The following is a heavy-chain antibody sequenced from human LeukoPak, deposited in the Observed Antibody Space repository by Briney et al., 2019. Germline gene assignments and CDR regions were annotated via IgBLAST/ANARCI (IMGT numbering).Heavy chain of an antibody. D-gene: IGHD3-10*01. J-gene: IGHJ6*02. CDR3: ARMVRGVSYYHYYGMDV. V-gene: IGHV4-30-4*01. CDR2: IYYSGST. CDR1: GGSISSGDYY. Sequence: SETLSLTCTVSGGSISSGDYYWSWIRQPPGKGLEWIGYIYYSGSTYYNPSLKSRVTISVDTSKNQFSLRLSSVTAADTAVYYCARMVRGVSYYHYYGMDVWGQGTTVTVSS.